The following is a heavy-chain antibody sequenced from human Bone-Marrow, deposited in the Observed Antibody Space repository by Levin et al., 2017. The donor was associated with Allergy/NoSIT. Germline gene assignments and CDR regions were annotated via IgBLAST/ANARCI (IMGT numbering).Heavy chain of an antibody. CDR2: ISGSGATT. CDR1: GFTFRSYA. V-gene: IGHV3-23*01. D-gene: IGHD6-19*01. CDR3: VRDPTAVAGYYFDY. Sequence: GESLKISCDASGFTFRSYAMGWVRQAPGKGLEWVSLISGSGATTDYAGSVGGRFTMSRDNSENKVYLQMNSLRAEDTAIYYCVRDPTAVAGYYFDYWGQGILVTVSS. J-gene: IGHJ4*02.